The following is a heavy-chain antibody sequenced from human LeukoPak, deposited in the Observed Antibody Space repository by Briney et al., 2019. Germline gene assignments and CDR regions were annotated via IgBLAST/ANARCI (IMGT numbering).Heavy chain of an antibody. V-gene: IGHV1-69*13. J-gene: IGHJ4*02. D-gene: IGHD3-22*01. CDR2: IIPIFGTA. CDR3: ATSPPYYYDSSGYPFDY. Sequence: SVKVSCKASGGTFSSYAISWVRQAPGQGLEWMGGIIPIFGTANYAQKFQGRVTITADESTSTAYMELSSLRSEDTAVYYCATSPPYYYDSSGYPFDYWGQGTLVTVSS. CDR1: GGTFSSYA.